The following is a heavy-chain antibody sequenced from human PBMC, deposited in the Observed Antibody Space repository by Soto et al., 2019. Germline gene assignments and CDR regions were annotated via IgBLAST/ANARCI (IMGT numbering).Heavy chain of an antibody. CDR2: IYWDDDK. V-gene: IGHV2-5*02. J-gene: IGHJ5*02. D-gene: IGHD3-22*01. CDR3: ARTRGIEYYCDSSGYYRSWFDP. CDR1: GFSLSNRGVG. Sequence: SGPTLVNPTETLTLTCTFSGFSLSNRGVGVGWIRQPPGKALEWLAFIYWDDDKRYSTSLKTRLTISKDTPKNQVVLTMTNMDPVDTATYYFARTRGIEYYCDSSGYYRSWFDPWGQGTLVTVSS.